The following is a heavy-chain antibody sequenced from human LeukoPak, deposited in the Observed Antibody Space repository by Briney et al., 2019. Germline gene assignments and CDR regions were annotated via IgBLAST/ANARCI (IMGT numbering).Heavy chain of an antibody. CDR1: GFTFSNAW. CDR3: AKCPQYDYVWGSYRYPNWFDP. CDR2: IKSKTDGGTT. D-gene: IGHD3-16*02. V-gene: IGHV3-15*01. Sequence: PGGSLRLSCAASGFTFSNAWMSWVRQAPGKGLEWVGRIKSKTDGGTTDYAAPVKGRFTISRDDSKNTLYLQMNSLRAEDTAVYYCAKCPQYDYVWGSYRYPNWFDPWGQGTLVTVSS. J-gene: IGHJ5*02.